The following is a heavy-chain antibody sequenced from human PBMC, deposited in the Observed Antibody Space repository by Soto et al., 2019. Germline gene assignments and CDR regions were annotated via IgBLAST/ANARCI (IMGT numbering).Heavy chain of an antibody. D-gene: IGHD4-17*01. CDR2: IWYDGSNE. J-gene: IGHJ4*02. CDR3: ARAYGDWRYFDY. V-gene: IGHV3-33*01. CDR1: GFTFSSYG. Sequence: GGSLRLSCAASGFTFSSYGMHWVRQTPGKGLDWVAVIWYDGSNEYYADSVKGRFTISRDNSKNTLYLQVNSLRVEDTAVYYCARAYGDWRYFDYWGQGTLVTVSS.